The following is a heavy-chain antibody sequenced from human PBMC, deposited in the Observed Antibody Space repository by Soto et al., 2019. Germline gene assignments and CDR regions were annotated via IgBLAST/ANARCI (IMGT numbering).Heavy chain of an antibody. CDR3: ARASC. V-gene: IGHV3-7*01. Sequence: TGGSLRLSCAASGFTFSTAWMSWVRQAPGKGLEWVASIKPDGTEQDYADSVRGRFTISRDNAHKSLYLAMNSLRAEDTAVYFCARASCWGLGTLVTVSS. CDR1: GFTFSTAW. CDR2: IKPDGTEQ. J-gene: IGHJ4*02.